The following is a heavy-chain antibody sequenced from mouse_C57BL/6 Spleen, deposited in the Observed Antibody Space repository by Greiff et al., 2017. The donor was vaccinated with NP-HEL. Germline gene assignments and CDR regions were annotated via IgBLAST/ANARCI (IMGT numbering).Heavy chain of an antibody. CDR2: IHPNSGST. V-gene: IGHV1-64*01. D-gene: IGHD1-1*01. CDR1: GYTFTSYW. J-gene: IGHJ2*01. Sequence: VKLQQPGAELVKPGASVKLSCKASGYTFTSYWMHWVKQRPGQGLEWIGMIHPNSGSTNYNEKFKSKATLTVDKSSSTAYMQLSSLTSEDSAVYYCARAITTVVGFDYWGQGTTLTVSS. CDR3: ARAITTVVGFDY.